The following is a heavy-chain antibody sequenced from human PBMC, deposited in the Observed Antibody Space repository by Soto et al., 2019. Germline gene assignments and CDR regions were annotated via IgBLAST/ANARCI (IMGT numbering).Heavy chain of an antibody. CDR3: ARLFGRPLGWVYVASWFDP. D-gene: IGHD3-3*01. CDR1: GGSFSGYY. CDR2: INQSGST. J-gene: IGHJ5*02. V-gene: IGHV4-34*01. Sequence: SLTCAVYGGSFSGYYWSWIRQSPGKGLEWIGEINQSGSTNYNPSLKSRVTVSVDASKNQFSLKLSSVTAADTAVYYCARLFGRPLGWVYVASWFDPWGQGTPVTVSS.